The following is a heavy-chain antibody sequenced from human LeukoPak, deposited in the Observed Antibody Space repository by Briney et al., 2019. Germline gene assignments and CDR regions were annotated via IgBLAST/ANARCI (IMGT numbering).Heavy chain of an antibody. CDR1: GYTFTSYG. CDR2: IRGDNGNT. V-gene: IGHV1-18*01. J-gene: IGHJ4*02. CDR3: ARVDLLTGYYFFDY. D-gene: IGHD3-9*01. Sequence: ASVKVSCKASGYTFTSYGISWVRQAPGQGLEWVGWIRGDNGNTNYTQKLQGRVTMTTDTSTSTAYMELRSLGSDETAVYYCARVDLLTGYYFFDYWGQGTLVTVSS.